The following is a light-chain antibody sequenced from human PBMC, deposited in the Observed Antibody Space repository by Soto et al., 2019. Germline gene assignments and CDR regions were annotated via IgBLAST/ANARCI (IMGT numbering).Light chain of an antibody. CDR3: SSYAGSGTLV. V-gene: IGLV2-23*02. CDR2: EVS. J-gene: IGLJ2*01. CDR1: SSDVGYYNL. Sequence: QSALTQPASVSGSPGQXITISCTGASSDVGYYNLVSWYQQHPGKAPKLMMYEVSKRPSGVSNRFSGSKSGNTASLTISGLQAEDEADYHCSSYAGSGTLVFGGGTKVTVL.